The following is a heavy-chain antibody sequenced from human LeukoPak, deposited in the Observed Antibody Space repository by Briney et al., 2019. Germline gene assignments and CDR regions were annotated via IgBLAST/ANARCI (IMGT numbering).Heavy chain of an antibody. CDR3: ARDLGDVFKGAHTGFDY. CDR2: IYSDGSRT. CDR1: GFTFSSFA. J-gene: IGHJ4*02. Sequence: PGGSLRLSCAASGFTFSSFAMHWVRQAPGKGLEYLSAIYSDGSRTYYADSVKGRFTISRDNSKNTLYLQMNSLRAEDTAVYYCARDLGDVFKGAHTGFDYWGQGTLVTVSS. V-gene: IGHV3-64*04. D-gene: IGHD1-26*01.